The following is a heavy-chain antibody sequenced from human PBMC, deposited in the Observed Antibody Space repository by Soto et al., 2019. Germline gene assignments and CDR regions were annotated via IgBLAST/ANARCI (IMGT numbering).Heavy chain of an antibody. D-gene: IGHD3-10*01. J-gene: IGHJ5*02. CDR3: ANGGDYGSGWFDA. V-gene: IGHV3-23*01. Sequence: EVQLLESGGGLVQPGGSLRLSCAASGFTFSSYAMSWVRQAPGKGLEWVSAISGSGGSTYYADSVKGRFTISRDNSKNTLDLQMNSMGVEDTAVYYWANGGDYGSGWFDAWGQGTLVTVSS. CDR2: ISGSGGST. CDR1: GFTFSSYA.